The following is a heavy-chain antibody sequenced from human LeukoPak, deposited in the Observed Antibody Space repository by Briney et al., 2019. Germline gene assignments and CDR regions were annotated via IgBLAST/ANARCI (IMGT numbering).Heavy chain of an antibody. CDR3: ARARVYCSGGSCYSTFFDY. CDR2: ISGSGGST. CDR1: GFTFSSYA. J-gene: IGHJ4*02. Sequence: GGSLRLSCAASGFTFSSYAMSWVRQAPGKGLEWVSAISGSGGSTYYADSVKGRFTISRDNSKNTLYLQMNSLRAEDTAVYYCARARVYCSGGSCYSTFFDYWGQGTLVTVSS. V-gene: IGHV3-23*01. D-gene: IGHD2-15*01.